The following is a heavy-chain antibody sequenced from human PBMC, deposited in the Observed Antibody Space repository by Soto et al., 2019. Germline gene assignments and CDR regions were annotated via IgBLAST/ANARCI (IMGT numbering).Heavy chain of an antibody. D-gene: IGHD3-22*01. CDR2: ISYDGSNK. CDR3: AKDPTSVRYYYDSSGYYYVGYFDY. CDR1: GFTFSSYG. Sequence: HPGGSLRLSCAASGFTFSSYGMHWVRQAPGKGLEWVAVISYDGSNKYYADSVKGRFTISRDNSKNTLYLQMNSLRAEDTAVYYCAKDPTSVRYYYDSSGYYYVGYFDYWGQGTLVTVSS. V-gene: IGHV3-30*18. J-gene: IGHJ4*02.